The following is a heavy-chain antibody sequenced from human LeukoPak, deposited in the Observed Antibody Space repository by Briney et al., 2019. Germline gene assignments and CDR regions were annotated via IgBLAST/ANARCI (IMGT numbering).Heavy chain of an antibody. CDR3: ARGRALRPAGDI. V-gene: IGHV4-34*01. J-gene: IGHJ3*02. Sequence: SETLSLTCAVYGGSFSGYYSSWIRQPPGKGLEWIGEINHSGSTNYNPSFKSRVTISVDTSKNQFSLKLSSVTAADTAVYYCARGRALRPAGDIWGQGTMVTVSS. CDR1: GGSFSGYY. CDR2: INHSGST.